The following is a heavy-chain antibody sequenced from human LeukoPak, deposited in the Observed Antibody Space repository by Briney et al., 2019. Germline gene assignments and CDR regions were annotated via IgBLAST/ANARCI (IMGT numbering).Heavy chain of an antibody. CDR2: ISSSGSTI. J-gene: IGHJ6*03. CDR1: GFTFSSYT. Sequence: PGGSLRLSCAASGFTFSSYTMNWVRQAPGKGLEWVSYISSSGSTIYYADSVKGRSTISTDNAQTSMYMQMNSLRAADTAVYYCARASPYYCYMAAWAKGPTVTVSS. CDR3: ARASPYYCYMAA. V-gene: IGHV3-48*01.